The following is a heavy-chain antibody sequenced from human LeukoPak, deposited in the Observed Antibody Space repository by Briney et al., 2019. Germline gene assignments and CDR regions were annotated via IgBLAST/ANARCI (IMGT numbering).Heavy chain of an antibody. Sequence: GGSLRLSCAASGFTFSSFAMIWVRQSPGKKGLEWVSSIFQGGGEIHYADSVRGRFTISRDNSKRTLFLQMNSLRAEDTAIYYCATYRQVLLPFESWGQGTLVTVSS. V-gene: IGHV3-23*01. J-gene: IGHJ4*02. CDR1: GFTFSSFA. CDR2: IFQGGGEI. CDR3: ATYRQVLLPFES. D-gene: IGHD5-18*01.